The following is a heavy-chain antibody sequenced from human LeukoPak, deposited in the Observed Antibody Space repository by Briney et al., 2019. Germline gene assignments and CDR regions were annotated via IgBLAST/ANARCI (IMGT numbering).Heavy chain of an antibody. CDR2: IKQDGSEK. CDR3: ARERSGTYYYDSSGYYYFDY. Sequence: PGGSLRLSCAASGFTFSSYWMSWVRQAPGKGLEWVASIKQDGSEKYYVDSVKGRFTISRDNAKNSLYLQMNSLRAEDTAVYYCARERSGTYYYDSSGYYYFDYWGQGTLVTVSS. CDR1: GFTFSSYW. V-gene: IGHV3-7*01. J-gene: IGHJ4*02. D-gene: IGHD3-22*01.